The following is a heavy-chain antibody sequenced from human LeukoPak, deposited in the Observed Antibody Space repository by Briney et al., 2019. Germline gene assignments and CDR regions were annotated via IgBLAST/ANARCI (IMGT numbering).Heavy chain of an antibody. V-gene: IGHV3-74*01. CDR2: MNSDGSST. CDR3: AKATVTRLIDY. Sequence: PGGSLRLSCAASGFTFSSYWMHWVRQAPGKGLVWVSRMNSDGSSTSYADSVKGRFTISRDNSKNTLYLQMNSLGAEDAAVYYCAKATVTRLIDYWGQGTLVTVSS. J-gene: IGHJ4*02. CDR1: GFTFSSYW. D-gene: IGHD4-17*01.